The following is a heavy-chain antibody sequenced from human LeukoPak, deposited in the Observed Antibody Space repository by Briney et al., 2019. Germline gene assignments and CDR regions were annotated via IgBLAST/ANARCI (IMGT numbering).Heavy chain of an antibody. CDR2: ISSSSSTI. CDR1: GFTFSTYS. CDR3: AKDRYYDSSGYYYV. V-gene: IGHV3-48*01. Sequence: GGSLRLSCTASGFTFSTYSMNWVRQAPGKGLEWVSYISSSSSTIYYADSVKGRFTISRDNSKNTLYLQMNSLRAEDTAVYYCAKDRYYDSSGYYYVWGQGTLVTVSS. D-gene: IGHD3-22*01. J-gene: IGHJ4*02.